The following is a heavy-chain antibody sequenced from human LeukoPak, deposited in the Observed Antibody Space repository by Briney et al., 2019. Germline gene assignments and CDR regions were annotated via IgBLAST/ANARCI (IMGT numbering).Heavy chain of an antibody. D-gene: IGHD5-24*01. CDR3: AKEMKRRDGYNSNY. J-gene: IGHJ4*02. CDR2: IYSGGDT. Sequence: PGGSLRLSCAASGFTVSDNYMSWIRQAPGKGLEWVSVIYSGGDTYYAESVKARFTISRDNSKNTLYLQMNSLRAEDTAVYYCAKEMKRRDGYNSNYWGQGTLVTVSS. V-gene: IGHV3-66*01. CDR1: GFTVSDNY.